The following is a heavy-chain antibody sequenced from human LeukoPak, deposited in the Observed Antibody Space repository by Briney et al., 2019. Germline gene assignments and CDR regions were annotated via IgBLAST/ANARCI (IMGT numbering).Heavy chain of an antibody. CDR2: INPNSGGT. CDR1: GYTFTGYY. Sequence: ASVKVSCKASGYTFTGYYMHWVRQAPGQGLEWMGWINPNSGGTNYAQKFQGRVTMTRHTSISTAYMELSRLRSDDTAVYYCARGPDIVATIVYFDYWGQGTLVTVSS. J-gene: IGHJ4*02. V-gene: IGHV1-2*02. D-gene: IGHD5-12*01. CDR3: ARGPDIVATIVYFDY.